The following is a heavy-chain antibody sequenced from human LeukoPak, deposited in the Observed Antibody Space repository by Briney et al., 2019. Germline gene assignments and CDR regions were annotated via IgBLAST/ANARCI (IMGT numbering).Heavy chain of an antibody. Sequence: SETLSLTRAVYGGSFSGYYWSWIRQPPGKGLEWIGEINHSGSTNYNPSLKSRVTISVDTSKNQFSLKLSSVTAADTAVYYCARARIAVAGTIGDSRVDFDYWGQGTLVTVSS. CDR3: ARARIAVAGTIGDSRVDFDY. V-gene: IGHV4-34*01. CDR1: GGSFSGYY. D-gene: IGHD6-19*01. J-gene: IGHJ4*02. CDR2: INHSGST.